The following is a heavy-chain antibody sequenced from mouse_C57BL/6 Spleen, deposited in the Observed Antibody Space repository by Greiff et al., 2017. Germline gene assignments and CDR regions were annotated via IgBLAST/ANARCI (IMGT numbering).Heavy chain of an antibody. Sequence: EVQLQQSGPGLVKPSQSLSLTCSVTGYSITSGYYWNWIRQFPGNKLEWMGYISYDGSNNYNPSLKNRISITRDTSKNQFFLKLNSVTTEDTATYYCARDPYGSSYGYFDVWGTGTGHRLL. CDR2: ISYDGSN. CDR3: ARDPYGSSYGYFDV. CDR1: GYSITSGYY. J-gene: IGHJ1*03. V-gene: IGHV3-6*01. D-gene: IGHD1-1*01.